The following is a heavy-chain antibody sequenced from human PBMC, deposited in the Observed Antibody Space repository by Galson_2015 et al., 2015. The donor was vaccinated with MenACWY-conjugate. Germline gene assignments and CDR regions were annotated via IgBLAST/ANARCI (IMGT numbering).Heavy chain of an antibody. V-gene: IGHV3-30*18. CDR2: ISYDGSNK. J-gene: IGHJ4*02. D-gene: IGHD3-22*01. CDR1: GFTFSSYG. CDR3: AKDGDYYDSSGYYYVDY. Sequence: SLRLSCAASGFTFSSYGMHWVRQAPGKGLEWVAVISYDGSNKYYADSVKGRFTISRDNSKNTLYLQMNSLRAEDTAVYYYAKDGDYYDSSGYYYVDYWGQGTLVTVSS.